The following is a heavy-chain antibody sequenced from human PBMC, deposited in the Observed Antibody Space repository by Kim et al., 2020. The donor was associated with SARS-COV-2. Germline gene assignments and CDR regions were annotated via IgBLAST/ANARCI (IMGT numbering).Heavy chain of an antibody. D-gene: IGHD1-26*01. J-gene: IGHJ5*02. CDR3: ARDLRWGSGNSNWLDP. CDR2: INTNTGYP. CDR1: GYTFSNYA. V-gene: IGHV7-4-1*02. Sequence: ASVKVSCRGSGYTFSNYAINWVRQAPGQGLEYMGWINTNTGYPTYAQGFTGRFVFSFDTSVSTAYLQISSLKSDDTAIYYCARDLRWGSGNSNWLDPWGQGTLVTVSS.